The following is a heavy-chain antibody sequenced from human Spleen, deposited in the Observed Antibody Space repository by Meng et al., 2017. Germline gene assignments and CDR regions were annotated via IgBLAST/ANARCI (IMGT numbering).Heavy chain of an antibody. J-gene: IGHJ4*02. CDR1: GYTFTAYY. CDR2: INPNSGAT. V-gene: IGHV1-2*06. CDR3: TRIETQLDY. Sequence: ASVKVSCKASGYTFTAYYMHWVRQAPEQGLEWLGRINPNSGATNYAQKFQGRVTITRDTSISTAYMELSRLTSDDTAVYYCTRIETQLDYWGQGTLVTVSS. D-gene: IGHD2-2*01.